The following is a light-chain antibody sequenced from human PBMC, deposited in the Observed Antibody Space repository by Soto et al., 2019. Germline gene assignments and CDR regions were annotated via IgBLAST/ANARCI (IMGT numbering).Light chain of an antibody. V-gene: IGLV2-8*01. J-gene: IGLJ1*01. Sequence: QSALTQPPSASGSPGQSVTISCTGTSSDVGGYNYVSWYQHHPGKAPKLIIYEVYKRPSGVPDRFSGSKSGNTAALTVSGLQAEDEADYYCSSYVGTNSYVFGTGTNATVL. CDR1: SSDVGGYNY. CDR3: SSYVGTNSYV. CDR2: EVY.